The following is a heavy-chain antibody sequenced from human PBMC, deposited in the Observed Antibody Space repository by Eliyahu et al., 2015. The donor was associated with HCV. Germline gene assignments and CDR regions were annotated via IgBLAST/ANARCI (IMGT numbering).Heavy chain of an antibody. V-gene: IGHV2-5*02. D-gene: IGHD6-19*01. Sequence: QITLKESGPTLVKPTQTLTLTCTFSGVSLRVGGWNVGWIRQPPGQALECLGLVYWDDDKRYSPSLKSRLSITKDTPKNQVVLTMTNMGPEDTATYYCAHGQFSRGWSLVSWGQGTPVTVSS. CDR2: VYWDDDK. CDR1: GVSLRVGGWN. J-gene: IGHJ4*02. CDR3: AHGQFSRGWSLVS.